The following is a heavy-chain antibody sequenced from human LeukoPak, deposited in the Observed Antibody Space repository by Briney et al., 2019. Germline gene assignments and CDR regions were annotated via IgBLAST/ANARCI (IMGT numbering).Heavy chain of an antibody. D-gene: IGHD1-26*01. CDR2: INPSGGST. CDR1: GYTFTSYY. CDR3: ARDRELSPPLYGMDV. Sequence: ASVKVSCKASGYTFTSYYMHWARQAPGQGLEWMGIINPSGGSTSYAQKFQGRVTMTRDTSTSTVYMELSSLRSEDTAVYYCARDRELSPPLYGMDVWGQGTTVTVSS. V-gene: IGHV1-46*01. J-gene: IGHJ6*02.